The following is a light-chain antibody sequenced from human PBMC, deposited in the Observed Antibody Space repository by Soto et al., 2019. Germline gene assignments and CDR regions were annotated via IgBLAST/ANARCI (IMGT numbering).Light chain of an antibody. Sequence: EIVMTQSPATLSVSPGERATLSCRASQSVSNNVAWYQQKPVQAPRRLIYHAATRATGIPARFSGSGSGTEGTLTISSLQSEDFSDYYCQQYNEWPLTLGGGTKVEIK. V-gene: IGKV3-15*01. CDR1: QSVSNN. J-gene: IGKJ4*01. CDR2: HAA. CDR3: QQYNEWPLT.